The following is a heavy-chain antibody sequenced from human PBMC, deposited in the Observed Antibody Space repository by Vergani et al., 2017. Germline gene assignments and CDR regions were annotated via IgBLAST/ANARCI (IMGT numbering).Heavy chain of an antibody. Sequence: QVQLVESGGGVVQPGRSLRLSCAASGFTFSSYGMHWVRQAPGKGLEWVAVISYDGSNKYYADSVKGRFTISRDNSKNTLYLQMNSLRAEDTAVYYCAKDPNIVVVPAAQSFYFDYWGQGTLVTVSS. CDR2: ISYDGSNK. CDR3: AKDPNIVVVPAAQSFYFDY. V-gene: IGHV3-30*18. D-gene: IGHD2-2*01. CDR1: GFTFSSYG. J-gene: IGHJ4*02.